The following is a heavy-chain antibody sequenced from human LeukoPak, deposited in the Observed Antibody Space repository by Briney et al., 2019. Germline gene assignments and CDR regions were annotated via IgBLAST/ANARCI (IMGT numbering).Heavy chain of an antibody. V-gene: IGHV5-51*01. Sequence: GESLKISCKASGYSFSNYWIAWVRQMPGKGLEWMGIIYPGESNTRYSPSFQGQVTFSADESISTAYLQWSSLKASDTAMYYCATRKRDYYAFDIWGQGTLVTVSS. CDR3: ATRKRDYYAFDI. CDR2: IYPGESNT. J-gene: IGHJ3*02. CDR1: GYSFSNYW. D-gene: IGHD4/OR15-4a*01.